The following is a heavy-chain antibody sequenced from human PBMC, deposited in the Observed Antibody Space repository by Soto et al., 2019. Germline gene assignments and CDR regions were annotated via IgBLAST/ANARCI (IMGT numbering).Heavy chain of an antibody. Sequence: SETLSLPCTASGGSIRSGGYYWTWICHFPGKGLERNGNIYYSGSTYYIADLKSRLTWSVETSKNQSSLMLNSVTAPDTAMYFCARDRLMATSGTARYYYGLGVLRQVTRVTVSS. J-gene: IGHJ6*02. V-gene: IGHV4-31*03. CDR2: IYYSGST. CDR1: GGSIRSGGYY. CDR3: ARDRLMATSGTARYYYGLGV. D-gene: IGHD5-12*01.